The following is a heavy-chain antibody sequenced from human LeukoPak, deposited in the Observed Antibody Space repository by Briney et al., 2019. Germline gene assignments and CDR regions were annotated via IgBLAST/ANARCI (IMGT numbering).Heavy chain of an antibody. CDR2: IFYSGST. CDR1: GGSIRSDSYY. J-gene: IGHJ6*03. CDR3: ARDRGPGNCSGGSCYPGFGYYYYMDV. V-gene: IGHV4-39*07. D-gene: IGHD2-15*01. Sequence: SETLSLTCTVSGGSIRSDSYYWGWIRQPPGKGLEWIGSIFYSGSTYYNPSLKSRVTILVDLSKNQFSLKLSSVTAADTAVYYCARDRGPGNCSGGSCYPGFGYYYYMDVWGKGTTVTVSS.